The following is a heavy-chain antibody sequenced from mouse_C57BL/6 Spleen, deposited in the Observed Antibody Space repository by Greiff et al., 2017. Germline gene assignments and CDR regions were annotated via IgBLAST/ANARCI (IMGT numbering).Heavy chain of an antibody. CDR3: GRGIFTTEGCAY. J-gene: IGHJ3*01. V-gene: IGHV5-17*01. D-gene: IGHD1-1*01. CDR2: ISRGSSTI. CDR1: GFTFSDYG. Sequence: VQLQQSGGGLVKPGGSLKLSCAASGFTFSDYGMHWVRQAPEKGLEWVAYISRGSSTIYYADTVKGRFTISRDNAKNTLFLQMTSLRSEDTAMYYCGRGIFTTEGCAYWGQGTLVTVSA.